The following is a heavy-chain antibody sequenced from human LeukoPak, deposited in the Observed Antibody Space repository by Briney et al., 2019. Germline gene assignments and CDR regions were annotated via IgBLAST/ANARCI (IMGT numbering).Heavy chain of an antibody. CDR2: IYYSGST. V-gene: IGHV4-59*01. CDR3: AGTYYDFWSGYSRGYYFDY. D-gene: IGHD3-3*01. Sequence: PSETLSLTCTVSGGSISSYYWSWIRRPPGKGLEWIGYIYYSGSTNYNPSLKSRVTISVDTSKNQFSLKLSSVTAADTAVYYCAGTYYDFWSGYSRGYYFDYWGQGTLVTVSS. CDR1: GGSISSYY. J-gene: IGHJ4*02.